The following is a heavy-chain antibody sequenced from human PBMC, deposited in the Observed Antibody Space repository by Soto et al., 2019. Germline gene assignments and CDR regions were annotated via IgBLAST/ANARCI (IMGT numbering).Heavy chain of an antibody. J-gene: IGHJ4*02. CDR1: GFTFSTHS. V-gene: IGHV3-48*01. Sequence: GGSLRLSCAASGFTFSTHSMNWARQAPGKGLEWISYITSTSVTMYADSVKGRFTISRDNAKNSLYLQMNSLRVEDTAVYFCVGEVGFQLIYWGQGTLVTVSS. CDR2: ITSTSVT. CDR3: VGEVGFQLIY. D-gene: IGHD1-1*01.